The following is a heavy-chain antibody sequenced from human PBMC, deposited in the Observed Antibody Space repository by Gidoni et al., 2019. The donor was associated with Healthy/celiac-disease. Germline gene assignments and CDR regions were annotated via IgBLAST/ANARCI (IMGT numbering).Heavy chain of an antibody. CDR1: GGSISRGGYY. J-gene: IGHJ4*02. V-gene: IGHV4-31*03. D-gene: IGHD2-21*01. Sequence: QLQLQESGPGLVKPSQTLSLPCTVPGGSISRGGYYWTWIRPHPGKGLEWIGYIYYSGSTYYNPSLKSRVTISVDTSKNQFSLKLSSVTAADTAVYYCARVNLDWPFDYWGQGTLVTVSS. CDR2: IYYSGST. CDR3: ARVNLDWPFDY.